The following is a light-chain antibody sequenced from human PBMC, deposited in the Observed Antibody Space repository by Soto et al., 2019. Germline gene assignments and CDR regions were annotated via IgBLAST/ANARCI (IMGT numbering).Light chain of an antibody. Sequence: DIQMTQSPSSMSASVGDRVTISCRASQSISTFLNWYQQKPGKAPKLLIYAASTLQSGVPSRFSGSGSGTDFTPTSTSLQHEDFATYYCQQSNSTPLTFGQGTKLEIK. J-gene: IGKJ2*01. V-gene: IGKV1-39*01. CDR1: QSISTF. CDR2: AAS. CDR3: QQSNSTPLT.